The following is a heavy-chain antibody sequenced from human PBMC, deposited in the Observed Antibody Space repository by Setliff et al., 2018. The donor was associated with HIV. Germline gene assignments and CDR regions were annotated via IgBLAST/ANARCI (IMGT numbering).Heavy chain of an antibody. CDR1: GFTFISYG. CDR2: IRYDGSYR. V-gene: IGHV3-30*02. D-gene: IGHD3-10*01. J-gene: IGHJ5*02. CDR3: AKDRRYYYGSGSYAAET. Sequence: GGSLRLSCAVSGFTFISYGMYWVRQAPGKGLEWVAFIRYDGSYRYYVDSVKGRFTISRDNSKNTMFLQMNSLRVEDTAIYYCAKDRRYYYGSGSYAAETWGQGTLVTVSS.